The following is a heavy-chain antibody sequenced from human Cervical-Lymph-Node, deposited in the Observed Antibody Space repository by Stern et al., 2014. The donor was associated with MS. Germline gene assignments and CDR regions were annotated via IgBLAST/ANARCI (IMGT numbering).Heavy chain of an antibody. V-gene: IGHV1-46*01. CDR3: AREVAGHRLGMMDV. J-gene: IGHJ6*02. Sequence: QVQLVQSAAEVKKPGASVNVSCTASGYTLTSYYMHGGRHAPAQGIDWMGIINPSGGSTSFAQKFQGRVTMTRDTSTSTVYMELSSLRSEDTAVYYCAREVAGHRLGMMDVWGQGTTVTVSS. CDR2: INPSGGST. D-gene: IGHD6-19*01. CDR1: GYTLTSYY.